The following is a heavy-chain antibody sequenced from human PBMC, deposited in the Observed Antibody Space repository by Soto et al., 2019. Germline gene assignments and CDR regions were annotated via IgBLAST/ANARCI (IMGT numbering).Heavy chain of an antibody. CDR2: INAGNGNT. Sequence: QVQLVQSGAEVKKPGASVKVSCKASGYTFTSYAMHWVRQAPGQRLEWMGWINAGNGNTKYSQKFQGRVTITRDTXXGTAYMELSSLRSEDTAVYYCARDRYNWNANWFDPWGQGTLVTVSS. D-gene: IGHD1-20*01. CDR3: ARDRYNWNANWFDP. CDR1: GYTFTSYA. J-gene: IGHJ5*02. V-gene: IGHV1-3*01.